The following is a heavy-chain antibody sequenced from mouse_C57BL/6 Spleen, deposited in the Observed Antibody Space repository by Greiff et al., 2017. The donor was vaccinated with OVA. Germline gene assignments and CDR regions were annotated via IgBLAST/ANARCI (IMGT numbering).Heavy chain of an antibody. V-gene: IGHV1-69*01. J-gene: IGHJ2*01. Sequence: QVQLQQPGAELVMPGASVKLSCKASGYTFTSYWMHWVKRRPGQGLEWIGEIDPSDSYTNYNQKFKGKSTLTVDKSSSTAYMQLSSLTSEDSAVYYCARRGLRRLPDYWGQGTTLTVSS. CDR1: GYTFTSYW. CDR2: IDPSDSYT. CDR3: ARRGLRRLPDY. D-gene: IGHD2-4*01.